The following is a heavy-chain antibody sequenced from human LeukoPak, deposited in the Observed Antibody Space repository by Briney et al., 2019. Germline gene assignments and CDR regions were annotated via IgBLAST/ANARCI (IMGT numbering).Heavy chain of an antibody. CDR2: IYYSGST. CDR3: ARQVALRGHYYYMDV. J-gene: IGHJ6*03. V-gene: IGHV4-59*08. D-gene: IGHD3-10*01. Sequence: KPSETLSLTCTVSGGSISSYYWSWIRQPPGKGLEWIGYIYYSGSTNYNPSLKSRVTISVDTSKNQFSLKLSSVTAADTAVYYCARQVALRGHYYYMDVWGKGTTVTVSS. CDR1: GGSISSYY.